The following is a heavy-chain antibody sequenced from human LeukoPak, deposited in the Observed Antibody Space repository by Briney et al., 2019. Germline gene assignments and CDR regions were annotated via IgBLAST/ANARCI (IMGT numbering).Heavy chain of an antibody. Sequence: ASVKVSCKASGYTFTSYGISWVRQAPGQGLEWMGWISAYNGNTNYAQKLQGRVTMTTDTSTSTAYMELRSLRSDDTAVYYCARHYYYDSSGFPGYWGQGTLVTVSS. D-gene: IGHD3-22*01. J-gene: IGHJ4*02. CDR1: GYTFTSYG. CDR2: ISAYNGNT. V-gene: IGHV1-18*01. CDR3: ARHYYYDSSGFPGY.